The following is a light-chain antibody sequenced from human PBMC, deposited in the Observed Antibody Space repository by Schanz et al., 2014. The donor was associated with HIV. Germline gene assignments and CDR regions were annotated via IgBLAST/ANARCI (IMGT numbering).Light chain of an antibody. CDR1: SGDVGSYNY. CDR3: NSYSHSNTYV. CDR2: DVS. Sequence: QSALTQPASVSGSPGQSISISCTGTSGDVGSYNYVSWYQQHPGKAAKLMIYDVSNRPSGVSNPFSGSKSGNTASLTISGLPPDDEDDYYCNSYSHSNTYVFGSGTKPTVL. V-gene: IGLV2-14*03. J-gene: IGLJ1*01.